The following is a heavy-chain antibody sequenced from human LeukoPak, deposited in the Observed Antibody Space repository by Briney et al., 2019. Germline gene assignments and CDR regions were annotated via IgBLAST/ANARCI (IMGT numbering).Heavy chain of an antibody. CDR3: ARDASNWRLDGYNYWFDP. J-gene: IGHJ5*02. D-gene: IGHD5-24*01. CDR2: ISGSGGST. V-gene: IGHV3-23*01. Sequence: PGGSLRLSCAASGFTFSSYAMSWVRQAPGKGLEWVSAISGSGGSTYYADSVKGRFTISRDNSKNTLYLQMNSLRAEDTAVYYCARDASNWRLDGYNYWFDPWGQGTLVTVSS. CDR1: GFTFSSYA.